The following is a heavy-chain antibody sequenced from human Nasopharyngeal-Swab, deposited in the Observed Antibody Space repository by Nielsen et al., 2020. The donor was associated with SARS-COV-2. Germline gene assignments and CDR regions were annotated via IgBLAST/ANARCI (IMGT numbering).Heavy chain of an antibody. Sequence: SGPTLVKPTQTLTLTCTFSGFSLSTSGAGVGWIRQPPGKALEWPTVVFWNDDKRYSPSLESRLTITKDTSKNQVVLTITNMDPADTGTYYCAHRSGRDSSGGAFDYWGQGTLVTVSS. J-gene: IGHJ4*02. CDR2: VFWNDDK. CDR3: AHRSGRDSSGGAFDY. D-gene: IGHD6-6*01. V-gene: IGHV2-5*01. CDR1: GFSLSTSGAG.